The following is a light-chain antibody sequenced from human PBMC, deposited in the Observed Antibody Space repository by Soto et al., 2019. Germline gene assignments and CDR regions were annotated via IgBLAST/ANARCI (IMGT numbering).Light chain of an antibody. J-gene: IGKJ1*01. CDR1: QSVNNY. V-gene: IGKV3-11*01. Sequence: EIVLTQSPATLSLSPGERATLSCRASQSVNNYLAWYQQKPGQAPRLLIYDTSDRASGIPARFSGSGSGTDFTLTISSLEPEDFAVFYSQQRSVWPWTFGQGTKVEIK. CDR3: QQRSVWPWT. CDR2: DTS.